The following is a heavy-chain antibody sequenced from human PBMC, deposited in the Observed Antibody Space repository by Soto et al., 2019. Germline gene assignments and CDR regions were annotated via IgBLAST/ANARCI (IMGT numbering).Heavy chain of an antibody. Sequence: PGGSLRLSCAASGFTFTNYWMHWVRQVPGKGLVWVSRIDGVGTGTSYSDSVRGRFTISRDNADNMLYLQMNSLRAEDTAVYYCTTVFESWGQGILVTVSS. CDR1: GFTFTNYW. V-gene: IGHV3-74*01. CDR2: IDGVGTGT. CDR3: TTVFES. J-gene: IGHJ4*02.